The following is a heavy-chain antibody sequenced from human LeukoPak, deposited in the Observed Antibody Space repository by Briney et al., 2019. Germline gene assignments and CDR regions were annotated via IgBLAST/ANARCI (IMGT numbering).Heavy chain of an antibody. CDR2: IYSGGTT. Sequence: PGGSLRLSCAASGFSVSTKSLNWVRQAPGKGLEWVSIIYSGGTTYYGESVEGRFTISRDTSKNTVFLQMNSLRVEDTAVYYCARLGDHYCWNLDFWGRGTLVTVSS. CDR1: GFSVSTKS. CDR3: ARLGDHYCWNLDF. V-gene: IGHV3-53*01. J-gene: IGHJ2*01. D-gene: IGHD3-10*01.